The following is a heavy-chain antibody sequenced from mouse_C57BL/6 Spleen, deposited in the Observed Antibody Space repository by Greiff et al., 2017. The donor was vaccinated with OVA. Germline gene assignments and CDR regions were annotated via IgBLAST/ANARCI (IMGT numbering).Heavy chain of an antibody. D-gene: IGHD1-1*01. Sequence: QVQLKQPGAELVKPGASVKLSCKASGYTFTSYWMHWVKQRPGRGLEWIGSIDPNSGGTKYNEKFNSKATLTVAKPSSTAYMQLSSLTSEDSAVYYCARGDYCYGSSMYYFDYWGQGTTLTVAS. V-gene: IGHV1-72*01. CDR2: IDPNSGGT. J-gene: IGHJ2*01. CDR1: GYTFTSYW. CDR3: ARGDYCYGSSMYYFDY.